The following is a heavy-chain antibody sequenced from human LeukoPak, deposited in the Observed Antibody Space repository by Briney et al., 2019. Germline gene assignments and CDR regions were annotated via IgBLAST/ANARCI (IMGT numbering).Heavy chain of an antibody. D-gene: IGHD2-2*01. CDR1: GYTFTSYG. V-gene: IGHV1-18*01. CDR2: ISAYNGNT. CDR3: ARTLYGGYCSSTSCPGDY. Sequence: ASVKVSCKASGYTFTSYGISWVRQAPGQGLEWMGWISAYNGNTNYAQKLQGRVTMTTDTSTSTAYMELRSLRSDDTAVYYCARTLYGGYCSSTSCPGDYWGQGTLATVSS. J-gene: IGHJ4*02.